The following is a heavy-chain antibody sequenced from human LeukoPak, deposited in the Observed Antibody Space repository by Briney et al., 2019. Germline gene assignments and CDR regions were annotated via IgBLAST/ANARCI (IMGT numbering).Heavy chain of an antibody. CDR2: INPNSGGT. CDR1: GYTFTGYY. V-gene: IGHV1-2*02. CDR3: ARDQDLGNWFDP. Sequence: ASVKVSCKASGYTFTGYYMHWVRQAPGQGLEWMGWINPNSGGTNYAQKFQGRVTTTRDTSISTAYMELSRLRSDDTAVYYCARDQDLGNWFDPWGQGTLVTVSS. J-gene: IGHJ5*02.